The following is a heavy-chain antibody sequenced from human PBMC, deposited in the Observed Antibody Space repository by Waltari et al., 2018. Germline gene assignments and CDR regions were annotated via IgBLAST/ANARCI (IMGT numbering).Heavy chain of an antibody. CDR2: IYYSGST. CDR3: ARLGGDTAMVNFDY. J-gene: IGHJ4*02. CDR1: GCSLRSRSHN. Sequence: QLQLQESGPGLGKHSETLSLTCQVSGCSLRSRSHNWGWIRQPPGKGLEWIGSIYYSGSTYYHPSLKSRVTISVDTSKNQFSLKLSSVTAADTAVYYCARLGGDTAMVNFDYWGQGTLVTVSS. V-gene: IGHV4-39*07. D-gene: IGHD5-18*01.